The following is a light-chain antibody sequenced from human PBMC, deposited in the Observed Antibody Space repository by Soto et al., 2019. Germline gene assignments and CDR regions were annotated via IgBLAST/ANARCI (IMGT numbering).Light chain of an antibody. CDR2: GNS. V-gene: IGLV1-40*01. CDR3: KSYDSSLSGIYV. J-gene: IGLJ1*01. CDR1: SSNIGAGYD. Sequence: SVLTQPRSGCVATGQMVTISSKGRSSNIGAGYDVHWSQPLPGQAHKVLIYGNSNRPSGLPDRFSGSKSGTSASLAISGLQAEDEADYYCKSYDSSLSGIYVFGTGTQVTVL.